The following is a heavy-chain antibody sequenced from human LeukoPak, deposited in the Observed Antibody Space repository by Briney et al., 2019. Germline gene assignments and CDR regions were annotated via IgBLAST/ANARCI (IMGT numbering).Heavy chain of an antibody. Sequence: GESLKISCKASGYSFTSYWIGWVRQMPGKGLEWMGIIDPSDSETRYTPSFQGQVTISVDKSLTTADLQWNSLKASDTAIYYCARQTAMGRSGDYWGQGTLVTVSS. D-gene: IGHD5-18*01. J-gene: IGHJ4*02. CDR1: GYSFTSYW. CDR3: ARQTAMGRSGDY. CDR2: IDPSDSET. V-gene: IGHV5-51*01.